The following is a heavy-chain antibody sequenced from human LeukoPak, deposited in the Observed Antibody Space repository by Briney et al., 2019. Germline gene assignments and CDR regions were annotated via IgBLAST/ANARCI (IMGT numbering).Heavy chain of an antibody. CDR3: AREFLPDPGPYDY. J-gene: IGHJ4*02. Sequence: GGSLRLSCAASGFIFSNYWMSWVRQAPGKGLEWVAVISYDGSNKYYADSVKGRFTISRDNSKNTLYLQMNSLRAEDTAVYYCAREFLPDPGPYDYWGQGTLVTVSS. D-gene: IGHD3-3*01. CDR1: GFIFSNYW. CDR2: ISYDGSNK. V-gene: IGHV3-30*03.